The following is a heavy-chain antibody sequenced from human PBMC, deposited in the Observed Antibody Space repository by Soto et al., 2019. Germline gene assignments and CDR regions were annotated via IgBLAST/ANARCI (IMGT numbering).Heavy chain of an antibody. J-gene: IGHJ5*02. Sequence: SETLSLTCTVSGGSISSYYWSWIRQPPGKGLEWIGYIYYSGSTNYNPSLKSRVTISVDTSKNQFSLKLSSVTAADTAVYYCARRWAVAGTGWFDPWGQGTLVTVSS. V-gene: IGHV4-59*08. CDR2: IYYSGST. D-gene: IGHD6-19*01. CDR1: GGSISSYY. CDR3: ARRWAVAGTGWFDP.